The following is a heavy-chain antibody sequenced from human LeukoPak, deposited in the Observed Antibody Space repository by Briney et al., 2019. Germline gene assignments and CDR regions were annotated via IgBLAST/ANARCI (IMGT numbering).Heavy chain of an antibody. Sequence: SETLSLTCTVSGGSISSYYWSWIRQPPGKALEWIGYIYYSGSTDYNPSLKSRVTISVDTSKNQFSLKLSSVTAADTAVYYCARGRIARLPYFDYWGQGTLVTVSS. CDR2: IYYSGST. J-gene: IGHJ4*02. V-gene: IGHV4-59*01. D-gene: IGHD5-18*01. CDR1: GGSISSYY. CDR3: ARGRIARLPYFDY.